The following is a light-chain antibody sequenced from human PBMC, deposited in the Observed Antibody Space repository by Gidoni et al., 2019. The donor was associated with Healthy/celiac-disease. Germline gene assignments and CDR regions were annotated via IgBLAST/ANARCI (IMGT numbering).Light chain of an antibody. Sequence: EVVMTQSLATLSGSPGERATLSGRASQSVSSNLAWYQQKTGQAPRLLIYGASTRATGIPCRFSGSVSATESTLTISSLHSEYFAVYYCQQYNNWPKTFGQGTKVEIK. V-gene: IGKV3-15*01. CDR1: QSVSSN. CDR2: GAS. J-gene: IGKJ1*01. CDR3: QQYNNWPKT.